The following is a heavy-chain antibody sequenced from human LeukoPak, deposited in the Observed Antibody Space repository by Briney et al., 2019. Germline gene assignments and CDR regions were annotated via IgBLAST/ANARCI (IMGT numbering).Heavy chain of an antibody. CDR1: GFTFSSYG. J-gene: IGHJ6*02. CDR2: ISGSGGDT. V-gene: IGHV3-23*01. CDR3: AKDLFSGSYSFYFYGLDL. D-gene: IGHD3-10*01. Sequence: GGSLRLSCAASGFTFSSYGMHWVRQAPGQGLEWVSAISGSGGDTYYADSVKGWFTISRDNSKNTVYLQMNSLRAEDTAVYYCAKDLFSGSYSFYFYGLDLWGLGTTVTVSS.